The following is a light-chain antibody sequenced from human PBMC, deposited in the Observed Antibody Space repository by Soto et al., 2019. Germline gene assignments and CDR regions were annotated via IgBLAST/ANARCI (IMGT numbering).Light chain of an antibody. CDR2: EGS. CDR3: CSYAGSSTVV. Sequence: QSVLTQPASVSGSPGQSITISCTGTSRDVGSYNLVSWYQQHPGKAPKLMIYEGSKRPSGVSNRFSGSKSGNTASLTISGLQAEDEADYYCCSYAGSSTVVFGGGTQLTVL. V-gene: IGLV2-23*01. J-gene: IGLJ2*01. CDR1: SRDVGSYNL.